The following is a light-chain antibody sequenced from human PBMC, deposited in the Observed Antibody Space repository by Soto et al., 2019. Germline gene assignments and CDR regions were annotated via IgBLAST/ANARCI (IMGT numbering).Light chain of an antibody. CDR2: DGS. Sequence: DIQMTQSPSSLSASVGDRVTITCRASQSISRWLAWYQQKPGKAPKFLIFDGSSLQSGVPSRFSGSGSGTEFTLTISSLQPDDFATYYCQQYSSFSPFGQGTKVDIK. V-gene: IGKV1-5*01. J-gene: IGKJ1*01. CDR3: QQYSSFSP. CDR1: QSISRW.